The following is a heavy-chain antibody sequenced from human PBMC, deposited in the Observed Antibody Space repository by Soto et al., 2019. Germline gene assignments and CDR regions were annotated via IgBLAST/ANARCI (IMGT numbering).Heavy chain of an antibody. V-gene: IGHV2-5*01. D-gene: IGHD3-3*01. CDR3: AHSGIRFLEWFDPPDY. Sequence: QITLKESGRTLVKPTQTLTLTCTFSGFSVSTSGVGVGWIRQPPGKAREWLALIYWNDDKRYSPSLKSRLTITKDTSKNQVVLTMTNMDPVDTATHYCAHSGIRFLEWFDPPDYWGQGTLVTVSS. CDR2: IYWNDDK. J-gene: IGHJ4*02. CDR1: GFSVSTSGVG.